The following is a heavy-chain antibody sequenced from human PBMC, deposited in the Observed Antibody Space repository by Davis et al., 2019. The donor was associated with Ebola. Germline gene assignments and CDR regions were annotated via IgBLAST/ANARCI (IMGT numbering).Heavy chain of an antibody. CDR1: GFVFSSYV. D-gene: IGHD3-16*01. CDR3: ASAWGRYYFDY. J-gene: IGHJ4*02. Sequence: GESLKISCAASGFVFSSYVMSWVRQAPGKGLEWVAVIWYDRSNKYYADSVKGRFTISRDNSKNTLYLQMNSLRAEDTAVYYCASAWGRYYFDYWGQGTLVTVSS. CDR2: IWYDRSNK. V-gene: IGHV3-33*08.